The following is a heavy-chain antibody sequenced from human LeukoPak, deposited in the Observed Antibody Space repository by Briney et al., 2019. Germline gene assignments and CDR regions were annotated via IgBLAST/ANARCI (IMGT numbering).Heavy chain of an antibody. V-gene: IGHV3-23*01. CDR2: ISGSGGST. CDR3: ARGNVVVPAAQGGGNAFDI. CDR1: GFTFSSYA. J-gene: IGHJ3*02. Sequence: GGSLRLSCAASGFTFSSYAMSWVRQAPGKGLEWVSAISGSGGSTYYADSVKGRFTISRDNSKNTLYLQMNSLRAEDTAVYYCARGNVVVPAAQGGGNAFDIWGQGTMVTVSS. D-gene: IGHD2-2*01.